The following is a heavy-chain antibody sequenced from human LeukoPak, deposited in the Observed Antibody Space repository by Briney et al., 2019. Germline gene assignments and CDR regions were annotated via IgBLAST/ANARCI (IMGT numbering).Heavy chain of an antibody. CDR1: GGSFSAYY. D-gene: IGHD5-24*01. Sequence: SETLSLTCAVYGGSFSAYYWSWIRQPPGKGLEWIGEINHSGSTNYNPSLKSRVTISVDTSKNQFSLKLSSVTAADTAVYYCARGVEMATTNWFDPWGQGTLVTVSS. J-gene: IGHJ5*02. CDR2: INHSGST. V-gene: IGHV4-34*01. CDR3: ARGVEMATTNWFDP.